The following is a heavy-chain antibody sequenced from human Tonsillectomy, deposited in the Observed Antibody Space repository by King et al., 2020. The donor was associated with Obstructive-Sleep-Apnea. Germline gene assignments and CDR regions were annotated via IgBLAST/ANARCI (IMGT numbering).Heavy chain of an antibody. CDR2: LLRNVDT. D-gene: IGHD3-22*01. J-gene: IGHJ4*02. Sequence: TLKESGPTLVKPTQNLTLTCTFSGFFLPTSGVGGGGIRQPPGKSLEVLAFLLRNVDTRSTPSLRCRRTITKDTSKNQVVLTMTTMDPVDTDTYYCAHSRYYYDSSGYHSFPWYFWGQGTLVTVSS. CDR3: AHSRYYYDSSGYHSFPWYF. CDR1: GFFLPTSGVG. V-gene: IGHV2-5*01.